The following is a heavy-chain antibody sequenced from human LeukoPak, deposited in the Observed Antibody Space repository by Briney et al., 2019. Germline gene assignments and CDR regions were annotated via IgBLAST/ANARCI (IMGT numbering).Heavy chain of an antibody. CDR3: ARVQAYYYDSSGYSYYIDY. CDR1: GGSISSGDYY. V-gene: IGHV4-30-4*01. Sequence: PSQTLSLTCTVSGGSISSGDYYWSWIRQPPGKGLEWIGYIYYSGSTYYNPSLKSRVTISVDTSKNQFSLKLSSVTAADTAVYYCARVQAYYYDSSGYSYYIDYWGQGTLVTVSS. CDR2: IYYSGST. J-gene: IGHJ4*02. D-gene: IGHD3-22*01.